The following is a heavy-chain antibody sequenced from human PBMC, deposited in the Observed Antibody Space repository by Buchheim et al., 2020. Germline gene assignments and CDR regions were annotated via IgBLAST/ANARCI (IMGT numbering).Heavy chain of an antibody. CDR1: GFTFSSYS. D-gene: IGHD5/OR15-5a*01. CDR3: ARADSVYEPLKY. CDR2: IRSSSTTT. J-gene: IGHJ4*02. Sequence: EVQLVESGGGLVQPGGSLRLSCAASGFTFSSYSMNWVRQAPGKGLEWVSYIRSSSTTTHYADSVKGRFTISRDNAKNLLYLQINSLRAEDTAVYYCARADSVYEPLKYWGQGTL. V-gene: IGHV3-48*01.